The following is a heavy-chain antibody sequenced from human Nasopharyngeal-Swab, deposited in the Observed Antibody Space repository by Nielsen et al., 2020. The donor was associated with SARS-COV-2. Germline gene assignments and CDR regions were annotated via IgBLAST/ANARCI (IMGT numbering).Heavy chain of an antibody. D-gene: IGHD6-19*01. J-gene: IGHJ4*02. CDR1: GDSFSRSDDS. Sequence: SETLSLTCTVSGDSFSRSDDSWGWIRQTPGKGLAWMLITYRSARGGAYSNPSLKSRVTISIVPSKNLFSLNLKSVTAADTAVYYCARIIRRRGWYSHVDYWGQGTLVTVSS. CDR3: ARIIRRRGWYSHVDY. V-gene: IGHV4-39*07. CDR2: TYRSARGGA.